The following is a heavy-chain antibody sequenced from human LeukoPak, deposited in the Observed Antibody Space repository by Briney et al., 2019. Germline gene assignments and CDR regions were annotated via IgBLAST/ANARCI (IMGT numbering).Heavy chain of an antibody. Sequence: ASEKVSFTASGYTFTRYDINWVRQATGQGLEWMGWMNPNSGNTGYAQKFQGRVTMTRNTSISTAYMELSSLRSEDTAVYYCARGPISRFKFYALLYWGQGTLVTVSS. CDR2: MNPNSGNT. V-gene: IGHV1-8*01. D-gene: IGHD5/OR15-5a*01. CDR1: GYTFTRYD. CDR3: ARGPISRFKFYALLY. J-gene: IGHJ4*02.